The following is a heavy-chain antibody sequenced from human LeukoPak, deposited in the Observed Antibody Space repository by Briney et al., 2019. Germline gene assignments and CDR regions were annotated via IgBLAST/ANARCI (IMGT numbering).Heavy chain of an antibody. CDR2: ISGSGGST. D-gene: IGHD3-22*01. J-gene: IGHJ4*02. V-gene: IGHV3-23*01. CDR3: ALYYDSSGYYSPFDY. Sequence: GGSLRLSCAASGFTFNSYAMSWVRQAPGKGLEWVSSISGSGGSTYYADSVKGRFTISRDNSKNTLYLQMNSLRAEDTAVYYCALYYDSSGYYSPFDYWGQGTLVTVSS. CDR1: GFTFNSYA.